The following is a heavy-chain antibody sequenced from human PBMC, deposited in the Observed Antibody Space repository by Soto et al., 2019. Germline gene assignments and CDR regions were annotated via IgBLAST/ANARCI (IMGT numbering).Heavy chain of an antibody. CDR3: ATQLRTGEFDY. CDR1: GGSISSYY. D-gene: IGHD7-27*01. Sequence: QVQLQESGPGLVKPSETLSLTCTVSGGSISSYYWSWIRQPPGKGLEWIGYIYYSGGTNYNPSLKSRVTISVDTSKNQFSLKLSSVTAADTAVYYCATQLRTGEFDYWGQGTLVTVSS. V-gene: IGHV4-59*01. J-gene: IGHJ4*02. CDR2: IYYSGGT.